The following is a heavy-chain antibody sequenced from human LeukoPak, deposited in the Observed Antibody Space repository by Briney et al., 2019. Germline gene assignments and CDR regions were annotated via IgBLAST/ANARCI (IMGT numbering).Heavy chain of an antibody. J-gene: IGHJ6*03. CDR1: GYTFTSYA. V-gene: IGHV7-4-1*02. CDR3: ARYYGSGSYDIRSDPNYYYYYYMDV. Sequence: ASVKVSCKAPGYTFTSYAMNWVRQAPGQGLEWMGWINTNTGNPTYAQGFTGRFVFSLDTSVSTAYLQISSLKAEDTAVYYCARYYGSGSYDIRSDPNYYYYYYMDVWGKGTTVTVSS. CDR2: INTNTGNP. D-gene: IGHD3-10*01.